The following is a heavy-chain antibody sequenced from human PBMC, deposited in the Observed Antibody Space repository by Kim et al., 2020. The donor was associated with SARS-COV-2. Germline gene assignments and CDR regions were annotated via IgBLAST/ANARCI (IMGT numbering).Heavy chain of an antibody. J-gene: IGHJ5*02. CDR3: ASRALNRAAADQFVFTNWFDP. CDR2: INHSGST. D-gene: IGHD6-13*01. V-gene: IGHV4-34*01. Sequence: SETLSLTCAVYGGSFSGYYWSWIRQPPGKGLEWIGEINHSGSTNYNPSLTSRVTISVDTSKNQFSLKLSSVTAADTAVYYCASRALNRAAADQFVFTNWFDPWGSGTLVTVSS. CDR1: GGSFSGYY.